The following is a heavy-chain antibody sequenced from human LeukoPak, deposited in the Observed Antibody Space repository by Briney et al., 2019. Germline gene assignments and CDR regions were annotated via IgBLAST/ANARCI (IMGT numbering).Heavy chain of an antibody. Sequence: PSETLSLTCTASGGSISGYYWSWIRQPPGKGLEWIGEINHSGSTNYNPSLKSRVTISVDTSKNQFSLKLSSVTAADTAVYYCARVGDSGYDFNWFDPWGQGTLVTVSS. CDR1: GGSISGYY. D-gene: IGHD5-12*01. CDR2: INHSGST. J-gene: IGHJ5*02. CDR3: ARVGDSGYDFNWFDP. V-gene: IGHV4-34*01.